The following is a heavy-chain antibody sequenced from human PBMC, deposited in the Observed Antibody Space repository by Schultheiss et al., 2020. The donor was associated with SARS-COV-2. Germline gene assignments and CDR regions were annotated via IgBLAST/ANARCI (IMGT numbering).Heavy chain of an antibody. CDR2: IYYTGIT. V-gene: IGHV4-59*01. J-gene: IGHJ3*02. D-gene: IGHD4/OR15-4a*01. CDR3: ARDQDYGRNAFDI. CDR1: GSSISGYF. Sequence: GSLRLSCTVSGSSISGYFWTWIRQPPGKGLEQMGNIYYTGITKYSPSLKSRVTISVDTSKKQFSLRLGSVTAADTAVYYCARDQDYGRNAFDIWGQGTMVTVSS.